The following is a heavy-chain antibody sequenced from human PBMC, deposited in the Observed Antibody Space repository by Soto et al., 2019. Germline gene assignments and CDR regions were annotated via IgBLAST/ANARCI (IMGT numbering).Heavy chain of an antibody. D-gene: IGHD2-2*01. CDR3: AKDRGFVVVPAAIAGAFDI. Sequence: QVQLVESGGGVVQPGRSLRLSCAASGFTFSSYGMHWVRQAPGKGLEWVAVISYDGSNKYYADSVKGRFTISRDNSKNXLXXQMNSLRAEDTAVYYCAKDRGFVVVPAAIAGAFDIWGQGTMVTVSS. CDR2: ISYDGSNK. V-gene: IGHV3-30*18. CDR1: GFTFSSYG. J-gene: IGHJ3*02.